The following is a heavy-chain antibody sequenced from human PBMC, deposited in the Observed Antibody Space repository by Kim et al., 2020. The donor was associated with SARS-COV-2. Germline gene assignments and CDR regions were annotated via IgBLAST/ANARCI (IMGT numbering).Heavy chain of an antibody. CDR3: ARALKPGIAAAGAFDI. Sequence: DSVKGRSTLSRDTAKNSLYLQMNRLRAEDTAVYYCARALKPGIAAAGAFDIWGQGTMVTVSS. D-gene: IGHD6-13*01. V-gene: IGHV3-11*01. J-gene: IGHJ3*02.